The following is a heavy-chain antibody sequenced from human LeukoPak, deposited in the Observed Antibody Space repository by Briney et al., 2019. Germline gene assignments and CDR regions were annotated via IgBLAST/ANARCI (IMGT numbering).Heavy chain of an antibody. D-gene: IGHD6-19*01. V-gene: IGHV3-7*05. J-gene: IGHJ5*02. CDR3: ARDPLYGSGA. CDR2: IRADGGVR. CDR1: GFTFSSSS. Sequence: GGSLRLSCAASGFTFSSSSMSGVRQAPGKGLEWVANIRADGGVRNYVDSVKGRFTISRDNAKNSLYLQMNSLRAEDTAVYYCARDPLYGSGAWGQGTLVAVSS.